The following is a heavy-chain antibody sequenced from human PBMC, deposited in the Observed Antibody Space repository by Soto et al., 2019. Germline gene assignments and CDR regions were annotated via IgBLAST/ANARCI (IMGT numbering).Heavy chain of an antibody. CDR2: INAANGNT. CDR1: GLGLTGYA. V-gene: IGHV1-3*01. D-gene: IGHD2-15*01. J-gene: IGHJ3*02. CDR3: ARDIVVVVAATHDAFDI. Sequence: ASVKRDWKSAGLGLTGYAVRLGRQASGQRLEWMGWINAANGNTKYSQKFQGRVTITRDTSASTAYMELSSLRSEDTAVYYCARDIVVVVAATHDAFDIWGQGTMVTV.